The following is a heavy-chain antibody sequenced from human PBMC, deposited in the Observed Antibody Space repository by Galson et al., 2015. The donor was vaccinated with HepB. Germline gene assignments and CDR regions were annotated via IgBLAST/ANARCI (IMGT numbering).Heavy chain of an antibody. CDR2: ISFDGRSK. Sequence: SLRLSCAASGFTFSRTGMHWVRQAPGRGLEWVAVISFDGRSKEYADSVEGRFTISREDSKNTLYLQMNSLTAEDTAVYYCAKGREFPAYFDYWGQGTLVTVSS. CDR1: GFTFSRTG. J-gene: IGHJ4*02. V-gene: IGHV3-30*18. CDR3: AKGREFPAYFDY. D-gene: IGHD2-21*01.